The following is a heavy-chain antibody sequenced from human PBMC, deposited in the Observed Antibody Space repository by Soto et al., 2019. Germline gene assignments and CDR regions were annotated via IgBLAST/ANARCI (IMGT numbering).Heavy chain of an antibody. CDR2: ISAYNGNT. D-gene: IGHD3-9*01. V-gene: IGHV1-18*01. Sequence: ASLKVSCKASGYTFTSYGISWVRQAPGQGLEWMGWISAYNGNTNYAQKLQGRVTMTTDTSTSTAYMELRSLRSNDTAVYYCAREGYYDILTGLLPNDYWGQGTLVTVSS. J-gene: IGHJ4*02. CDR1: GYTFTSYG. CDR3: AREGYYDILTGLLPNDY.